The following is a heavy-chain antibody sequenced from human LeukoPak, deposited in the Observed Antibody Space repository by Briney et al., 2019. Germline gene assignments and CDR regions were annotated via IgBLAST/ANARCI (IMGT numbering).Heavy chain of an antibody. CDR2: ISYDGSNK. J-gene: IGHJ4*02. CDR3: AKDQDSVVVTANALDY. D-gene: IGHD2-21*02. V-gene: IGHV3-30*04. Sequence: GGSLRLSCAASGFTFSSYAMHWVRQAPGKGLEWVAVISYDGSNKYYADSVKGRFTISRDNSKNTLYLQMNSLRAEDTAVYYCAKDQDSVVVTANALDYWGQGTLVTVSS. CDR1: GFTFSSYA.